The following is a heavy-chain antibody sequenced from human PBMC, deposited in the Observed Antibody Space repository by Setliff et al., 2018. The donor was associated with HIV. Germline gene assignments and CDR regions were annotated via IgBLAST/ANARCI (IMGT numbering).Heavy chain of an antibody. Sequence: PGGSLRLSCAASGFTFSDYPMNWVRQAPGKGLEWVSHIYPDSNNIDYTDSVKGRFTISRDNAKNSLYLQMNSLRAEDAAVYYCAKDKGQKYADYWGQGTMVTVSS. J-gene: IGHJ4*02. D-gene: IGHD3-10*01. CDR2: IYPDSNNI. CDR3: AKDKGQKYADY. CDR1: GFTFSDYP. V-gene: IGHV3-48*01.